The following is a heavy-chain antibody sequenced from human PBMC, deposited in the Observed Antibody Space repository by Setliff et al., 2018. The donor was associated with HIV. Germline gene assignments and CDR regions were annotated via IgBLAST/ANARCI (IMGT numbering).Heavy chain of an antibody. Sequence: SETLSLTCTVSGGSISSGGYYWTWIRQHPGKGLEWIGYVYYSGSTYHNPSLKSRFTISVDTSKSHFSLKMTSVTAADTAIYFCARGALSLTMTKLLSFFDSWGQGTLVTVSS. V-gene: IGHV4-31*03. J-gene: IGHJ4*02. CDR2: VYYSGST. CDR1: GGSISSGGYY. D-gene: IGHD3-22*01. CDR3: ARGALSLTMTKLLSFFDS.